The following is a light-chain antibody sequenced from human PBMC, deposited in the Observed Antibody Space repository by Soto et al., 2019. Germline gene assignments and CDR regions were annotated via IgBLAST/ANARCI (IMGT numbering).Light chain of an antibody. CDR1: SSEPGVYKY. V-gene: IGLV2-8*01. CDR3: ASYAGSHVV. CDR2: EVN. J-gene: IGLJ2*01. Sequence: QSVLTQSPSASGSHGQSVTISCTGTSSEPGVYKYVSWYQQRPGNPPKLIIFEVNKRPSGVPDRFSGSKSGGTASLTVSGLQGDDEADYYCASYAGSHVVFGGGTKLTVL.